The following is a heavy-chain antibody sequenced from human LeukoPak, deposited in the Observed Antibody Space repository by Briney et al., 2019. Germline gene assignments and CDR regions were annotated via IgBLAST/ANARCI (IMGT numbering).Heavy chain of an antibody. CDR2: ISSSSSYI. V-gene: IGHV3-21*01. J-gene: IGHJ4*02. CDR3: ATDRDSSTSWLFHY. CDR1: GFTFSSCW. Sequence: GSLRLSCAASGFTFSSCWMHWVRQAPGKGLEWVSSISSSSSYIFYADSVKGRFTISRDNAKSSLYLQMNSLRAEDTAVYYCATDRDSSTSWLFHYWGQGTLVTVSS. D-gene: IGHD6-13*01.